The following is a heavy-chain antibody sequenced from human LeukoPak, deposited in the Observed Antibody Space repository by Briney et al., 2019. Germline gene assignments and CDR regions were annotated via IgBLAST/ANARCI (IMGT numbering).Heavy chain of an antibody. CDR2: ISENGGRT. D-gene: IGHD3-16*01. J-gene: IGHJ3*02. CDR3: ARDRVGGWAFDI. CDR1: GFTLSSYW. Sequence: GGSLRLSCAASGFTLSSYWMHWVRQAPGKGLEYVSAISENGGRTYYANSVKGRFTNSRDNSKNTLYLQMDSLRAEDMAVYYCARDRVGGWAFDIWGQGTMVTVSS. V-gene: IGHV3-64*01.